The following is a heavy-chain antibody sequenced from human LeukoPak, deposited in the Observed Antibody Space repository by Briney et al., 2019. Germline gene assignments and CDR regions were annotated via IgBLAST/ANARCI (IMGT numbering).Heavy chain of an antibody. CDR2: INPNSGGT. J-gene: IGHJ5*02. Sequence: ASVKVSCKASGYTFSGYYIHWVRQAPGQGLEWMGWINPNSGGTNYAQKFQGRVTMTRDTSISTAYMELSRLRSDDTAVYYCARDIHPTVTTPKNWFDPWGQGTLVTVSS. CDR3: ARDIHPTVTTPKNWFDP. CDR1: GYTFSGYY. D-gene: IGHD4-17*01. V-gene: IGHV1-2*02.